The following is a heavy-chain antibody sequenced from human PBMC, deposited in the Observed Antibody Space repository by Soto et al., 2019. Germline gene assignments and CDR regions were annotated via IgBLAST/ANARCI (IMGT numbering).Heavy chain of an antibody. Sequence: XETLSLTCSVAGCSISSSGYYCTWIRQHPGKGLEWIGEINHSGSTNYNPSLKSRVTISVDTSKNQFSLKLSSVTAADTAVYYCARGPRIAVAGTRYNWFDPWGQGTLVTVSS. CDR1: GCSISSSGYY. D-gene: IGHD6-19*01. V-gene: IGHV4-39*07. CDR3: ARGPRIAVAGTRYNWFDP. J-gene: IGHJ5*02. CDR2: INHSGST.